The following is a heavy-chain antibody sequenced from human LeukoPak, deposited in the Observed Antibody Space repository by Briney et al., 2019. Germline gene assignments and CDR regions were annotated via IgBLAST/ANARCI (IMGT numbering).Heavy chain of an antibody. D-gene: IGHD3-10*01. CDR1: GYTFTSYD. J-gene: IGHJ5*02. Sequence: ASVKVSCKASGYTFTSYDIHWVRQATGQGLEWMGWMNPNSGNTGYAQKFQGRVTITRNTSISTAYMELSSLRSEDTAVYYCARVGIMGYGSGSYQYNWFDPWGQGTLVTVSS. V-gene: IGHV1-8*03. CDR2: MNPNSGNT. CDR3: ARVGIMGYGSGSYQYNWFDP.